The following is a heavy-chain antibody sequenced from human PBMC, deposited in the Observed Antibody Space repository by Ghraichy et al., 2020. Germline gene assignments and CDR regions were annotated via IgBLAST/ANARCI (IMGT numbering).Heavy chain of an antibody. D-gene: IGHD3-3*01. CDR1: GFTFSDYY. Sequence: GGSLRLSCAASGFTFSDYYMSWIRQAPGKGLEWVSYISSSGSTIYYADSVKGRFTISRDNTKNSLYLQMNSLRAEDTAVYYCARDNHDFWSGYYCWFDPWGQGTLVTVSS. J-gene: IGHJ5*02. CDR2: ISSSGSTI. CDR3: ARDNHDFWSGYYCWFDP. V-gene: IGHV3-11*01.